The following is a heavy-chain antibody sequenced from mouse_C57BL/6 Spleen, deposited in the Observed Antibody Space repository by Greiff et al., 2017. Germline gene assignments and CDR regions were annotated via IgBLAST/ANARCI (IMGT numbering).Heavy chain of an antibody. CDR3: ARERFYDGSRIAY. V-gene: IGHV1-75*01. CDR1: GYTFTSYW. CDR2: IFPGSGST. J-gene: IGHJ3*01. Sequence: QVQLPQPGAELVKPGASVKMSCKASGYTFTSYWINWVKQRPGQGLEWIGWIFPGSGSTYYNEKFKGKATLTVDNSSSTAYMLLSSLTSEDAAVYFCARERFYDGSRIAYWGQGTLVTVSA. D-gene: IGHD2-3*01.